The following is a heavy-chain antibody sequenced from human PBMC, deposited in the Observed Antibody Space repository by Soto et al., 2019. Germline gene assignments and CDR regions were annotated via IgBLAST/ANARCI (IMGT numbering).Heavy chain of an antibody. CDR1: GGSVSRVSYY. Sequence: QLQLQESGPGLVKPSETLSLTCTVSGGSVSRVSYYWGWIRQPPGKGLEWIGNIYYSGSTYYNPSREGRVTISVDTSKNQCSLKLSSVTAADTAVYYCARSTQGLIMLGASGVGWFDPWGQGTLVTVSS. V-gene: IGHV4-39*01. CDR3: ARSTQGLIMLGASGVGWFDP. J-gene: IGHJ5*02. CDR2: IYYSGST. D-gene: IGHD1-26*01.